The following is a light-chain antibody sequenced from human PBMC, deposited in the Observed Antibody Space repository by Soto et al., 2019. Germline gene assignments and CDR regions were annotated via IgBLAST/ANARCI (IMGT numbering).Light chain of an antibody. Sequence: QSALTQPASVSGSPGQSITISCTGTSSDVGDYNYVSWYQQHPGKVPKLMIYDVSNRPSGVSNRFSGSKSGNTASLTISGLLAEDEADYYCSSYTTRSTFVVVGGGTKLTVL. CDR2: DVS. J-gene: IGLJ2*01. CDR1: SSDVGDYNY. V-gene: IGLV2-14*01. CDR3: SSYTTRSTFVV.